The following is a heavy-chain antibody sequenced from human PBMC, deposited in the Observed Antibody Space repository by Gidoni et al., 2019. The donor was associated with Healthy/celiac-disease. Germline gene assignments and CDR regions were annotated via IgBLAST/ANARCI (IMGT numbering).Heavy chain of an antibody. D-gene: IGHD6-6*01. J-gene: IGHJ6*04. CDR3: ARSRLSIAVFYGMDV. Sequence: EVQLVESGGGLVQPGGSLRLSCAASGFTFSSYWMHWVRQAPGKGLLWVSRINSDGSSTSYADSVKGRFTISRDNAKNTLYLQMNSLRAEDTAVYYCARSRLSIAVFYGMDVWGKGTTVTVSS. V-gene: IGHV3-74*01. CDR1: GFTFSSYW. CDR2: INSDGSST.